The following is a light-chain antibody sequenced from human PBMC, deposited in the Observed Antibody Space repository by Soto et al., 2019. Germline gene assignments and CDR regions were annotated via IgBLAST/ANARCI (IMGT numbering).Light chain of an antibody. J-gene: IGKJ1*01. V-gene: IGKV1-39*01. CDR2: GAS. Sequence: DIQLTQSPSVLSASVGDTVTITCRASQALSNYLAWYQQKPGKAPRVLISGASNLQSGVPSRFSGSGSGTDFTLTISSLQSEDFASYFCQHTFNSPPWTFGQGAKVDI. CDR3: QHTFNSPPWT. CDR1: QALSNY.